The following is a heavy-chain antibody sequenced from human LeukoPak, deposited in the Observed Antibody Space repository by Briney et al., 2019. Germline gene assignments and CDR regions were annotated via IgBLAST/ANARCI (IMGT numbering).Heavy chain of an antibody. J-gene: IGHJ3*02. CDR3: ARGPSGSYFGYAFDI. V-gene: IGHV1-18*01. D-gene: IGHD1-26*01. CDR1: SYTFTSYG. Sequence: ASVKVSCKASSYTFTSYGISWVRQAPGQGLEWMGWISAYNGNTNYAQKLQGRVTMTTDTSTSTAYMELRSLRSDDTAVYYCARGPSGSYFGYAFDIWGQGTMVTVSS. CDR2: ISAYNGNT.